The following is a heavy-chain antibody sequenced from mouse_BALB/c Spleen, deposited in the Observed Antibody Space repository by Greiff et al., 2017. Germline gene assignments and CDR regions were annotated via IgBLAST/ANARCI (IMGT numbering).Heavy chain of an antibody. CDR2: INPSTGYT. CDR1: GYTFTSYW. J-gene: IGHJ3*01. D-gene: IGHD2-3*01. V-gene: IGHV1-7*01. CDR3: ARSDGYLAWFAY. Sequence: QVQLKQSGAELAKPGASVKMSCKASGYTFTSYWMHWVKQRPGQGLEWIGYINPSTGYTEYNQKFKDKATLTAYKSSSTAYMQLSSLTSEDSAVYYCARSDGYLAWFAYWGQGTLVTVSA.